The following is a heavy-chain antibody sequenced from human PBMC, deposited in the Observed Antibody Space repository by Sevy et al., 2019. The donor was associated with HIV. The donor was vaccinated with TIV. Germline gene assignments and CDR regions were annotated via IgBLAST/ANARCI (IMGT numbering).Heavy chain of an antibody. CDR2: ISSSGSTI. D-gene: IGHD1-26*01. V-gene: IGHV3-48*03. J-gene: IGHJ4*02. CDR1: GFTFSSYE. Sequence: GGSLRLSCAASGFTFSSYEMNWVRQAPGKGLEWVSYISSSGSTIYYADSVKGRFTISRDNAKNSRYLQMNSLRAEDTAVYYCAAEVGATPFDYWGQGTLVTVSS. CDR3: AAEVGATPFDY.